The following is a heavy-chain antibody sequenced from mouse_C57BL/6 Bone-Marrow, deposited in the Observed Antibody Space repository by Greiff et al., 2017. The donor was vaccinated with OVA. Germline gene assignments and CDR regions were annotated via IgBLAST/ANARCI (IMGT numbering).Heavy chain of an antibody. CDR1: GYTFTDYY. Sequence: VQLQQSGPELVKPGASVKISCKASGYTFTDYYMNWVKQSHGKSLEWIGDINPNNGGTSYNQKFKGKATLTVDKSSSTAYMELRSLTSEDSAVYYCAREFKGMDYWGQGTSVTVSS. CDR3: AREFKGMDY. V-gene: IGHV1-26*01. J-gene: IGHJ4*01. CDR2: INPNNGGT.